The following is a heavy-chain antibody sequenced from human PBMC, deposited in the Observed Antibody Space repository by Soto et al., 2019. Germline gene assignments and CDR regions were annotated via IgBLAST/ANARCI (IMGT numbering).Heavy chain of an antibody. D-gene: IGHD1-7*01. CDR1: GGSISSYY. CDR2: IYYSGST. J-gene: IGHJ6*02. V-gene: IGHV4-59*12. CDR3: ARGELELRDYYYYYGMDV. Sequence: SETLSLTCTVSGGSISSYYWSWIRQPPGKGLEWIGYIYYSGSTNYNPSLKSRVTISVDTSKNQFSLKLSSVTAADTAVYYCARGELELRDYYYYYGMDVWGQGTTVTVSS.